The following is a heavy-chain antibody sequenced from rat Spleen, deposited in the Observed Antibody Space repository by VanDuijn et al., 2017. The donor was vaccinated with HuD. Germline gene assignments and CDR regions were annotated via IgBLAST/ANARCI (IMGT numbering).Heavy chain of an antibody. CDR2: IIYDGSRT. J-gene: IGHJ3*01. CDR1: GFTFSDYN. CDR3: ATGGDGKYRFAY. V-gene: IGHV5S10*01. D-gene: IGHD1-12*02. Sequence: EVQLVESGGDLVQPGRSLKLSCAASGFTFSDYNMAWVRQAPKKGLEWVATIIYDGSRTYYPDSVKGRFTISRHNGENTLYLQMDSLRSEDTATYYCATGGDGKYRFAYWGQGTLVTVSS.